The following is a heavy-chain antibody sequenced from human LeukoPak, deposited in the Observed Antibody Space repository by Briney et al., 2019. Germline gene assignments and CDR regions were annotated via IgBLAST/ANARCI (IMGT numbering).Heavy chain of an antibody. CDR1: GYTFTSYG. D-gene: IGHD2-2*01. Sequence: ASVKVSCKASGYTFTSYGISWVRQAPGQGLDWMGWISAYNGNTNYAQKLQGRVTMTTDTSTSTAYMELRSLRSDDTAVYYCARLHPDLAPYCSSTSCYSYYYYGMDVWGKGTTVTVSS. CDR3: ARLHPDLAPYCSSTSCYSYYYYGMDV. V-gene: IGHV1-18*01. CDR2: ISAYNGNT. J-gene: IGHJ6*04.